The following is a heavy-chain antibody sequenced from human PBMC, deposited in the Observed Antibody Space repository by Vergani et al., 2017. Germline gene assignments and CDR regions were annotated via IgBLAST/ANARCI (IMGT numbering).Heavy chain of an antibody. CDR3: AKVLGSTSCPYGGGAFDV. CDR2: INNNGGST. Sequence: QLLESGGGLIQPGGSLRLSCAASGFTFNSYAMTWVRQAPGKGLEWVSGINNNGGSTYYADSVKGRFTISRDNSKNTLYLQMTDLRAEDTATYYCAKVLGSTSCPYGGGAFDVWGHGTMVTVSS. V-gene: IGHV3-23*01. J-gene: IGHJ3*01. D-gene: IGHD2-2*01. CDR1: GFTFNSYA.